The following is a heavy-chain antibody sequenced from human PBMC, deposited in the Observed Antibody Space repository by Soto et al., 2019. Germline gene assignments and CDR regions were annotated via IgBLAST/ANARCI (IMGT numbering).Heavy chain of an antibody. CDR2: TYYSGST. D-gene: IGHD3-22*01. J-gene: IGHJ4*02. CDR3: ARGSDYYYSSGHYSPGPRFDY. V-gene: IGHV4-59*01. CDR1: GGSISSYY. Sequence: SETLSLTCTVSGGSISSYYWSWIRQPPGKGLEWIGYTYYSGSTNYNPSLKSRVTISVDTSKNQFSLKLSSVTAADTAVYYCARGSDYYYSSGHYSPGPRFDYWGQGTLVPVSS.